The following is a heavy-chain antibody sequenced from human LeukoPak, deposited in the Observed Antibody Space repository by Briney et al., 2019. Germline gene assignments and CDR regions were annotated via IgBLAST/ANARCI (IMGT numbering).Heavy chain of an antibody. CDR3: ARDAFYDSGTYFDY. Sequence: GGSLRLSCAASGFTFSSYAMHWVRQAPGKGLEWVAVISYDGSNKYYADSVKGRFTISRDNSKNTVYLQMDSLRVEDTAVYYCARDAFYDSGTYFDYWGQGTQVTVSS. D-gene: IGHD3-10*01. CDR1: GFTFSSYA. CDR2: ISYDGSNK. V-gene: IGHV3-30-3*01. J-gene: IGHJ4*02.